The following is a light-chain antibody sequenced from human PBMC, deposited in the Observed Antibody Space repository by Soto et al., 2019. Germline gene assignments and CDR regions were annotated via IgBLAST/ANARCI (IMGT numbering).Light chain of an antibody. CDR1: SSKIGSNT. CDR2: SNN. CDR3: AAWDDSLNVV. Sequence: HSVLTQPPSASGTPGQRVTISCSGSSSKIGSNTVNWYQQLPGTAPKLLIYSNNQRPSGVPDRFSGSKSGTSASLAISGLQSEDEADYYCAAWDDSLNVVFGGGTKLTVL. V-gene: IGLV1-44*01. J-gene: IGLJ2*01.